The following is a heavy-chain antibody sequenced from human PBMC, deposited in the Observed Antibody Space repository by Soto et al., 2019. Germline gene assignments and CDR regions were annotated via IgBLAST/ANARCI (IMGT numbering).Heavy chain of an antibody. CDR3: ARVHDFWSGYYGPRYYGMDV. CDR2: ISAYNGNT. Sequence: ASVKVSCKASGYTFTSYGISWVRQAPGQGLEWMGWISAYNGNTNYAQKLQGRVTMTTDTSTSTAYMELRSLRSDDTAVYYCARVHDFWSGYYGPRYYGMDVWGQGTTVTVSS. CDR1: GYTFTSYG. D-gene: IGHD3-3*01. V-gene: IGHV1-18*01. J-gene: IGHJ6*02.